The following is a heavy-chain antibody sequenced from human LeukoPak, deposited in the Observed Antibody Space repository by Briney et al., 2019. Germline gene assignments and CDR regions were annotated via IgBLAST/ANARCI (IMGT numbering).Heavy chain of an antibody. V-gene: IGHV4-39*07. J-gene: IGHJ4*02. CDR1: GASISSSRYY. CDR3: ARGRRSLDY. CDR2: MYYSGTT. Sequence: SETLSLTCTVSGASISSSRYYWGWIRQPPGKGLEWIGTMYYSGTTYYNPSLKSRVTISVDTSKNQFSLKLSSVTAADTAVYYCARGRRSLDYWGQGTLVTVSS.